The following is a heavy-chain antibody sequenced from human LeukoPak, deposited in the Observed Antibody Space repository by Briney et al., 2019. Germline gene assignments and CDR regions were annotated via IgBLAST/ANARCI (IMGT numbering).Heavy chain of an antibody. D-gene: IGHD2-2*01. CDR1: GYSFTSYW. CDR3: ARHRGRCCSSTSCLDAFDI. J-gene: IGHJ3*02. V-gene: IGHV5-51*01. Sequence: GESLKISCKGSGYSFTSYWIGWVRQMPGKGLEWMGIIYPGDSDTRYSPSFQGQVTISADKSISTAYLQWSSLKASDTAMYYCARHRGRCCSSTSCLDAFDIWGQGTMVTVSS. CDR2: IYPGDSDT.